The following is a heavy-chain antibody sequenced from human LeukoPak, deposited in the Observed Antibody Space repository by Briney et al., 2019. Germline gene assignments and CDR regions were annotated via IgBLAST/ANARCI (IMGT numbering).Heavy chain of an antibody. Sequence: TQTLSLTRAVFGASVSGYNWSWIREPPRKGLEWVGEINHSGSTNYNPSLKSRVTISVDTSKNQFSLKLSSVTAADTAVYYCARRPRVVPAASYYYGMDVWGKGTTVTVSS. CDR1: GASVSGYN. J-gene: IGHJ6*04. D-gene: IGHD2-2*01. CDR2: INHSGST. CDR3: ARRPRVVPAASYYYGMDV. V-gene: IGHV4-34*01.